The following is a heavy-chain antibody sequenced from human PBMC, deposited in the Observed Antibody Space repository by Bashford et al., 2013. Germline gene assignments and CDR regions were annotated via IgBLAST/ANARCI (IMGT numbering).Heavy chain of an antibody. CDR3: ARDAVFWSGYNVFDS. J-gene: IGHJ4*02. V-gene: IGHV3-23*01. Sequence: VRQAPGKGLEWVSGIGGSGGSTYYADSVKGRFTISRDNSKNTLYLHMNSLTAEDTAVYYCARDAVFWSGYNVFDSWGQGTLVTVSS. CDR2: IGGSGGST. D-gene: IGHD3-3*01.